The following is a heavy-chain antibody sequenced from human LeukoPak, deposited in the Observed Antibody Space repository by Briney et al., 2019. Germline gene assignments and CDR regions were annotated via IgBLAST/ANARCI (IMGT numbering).Heavy chain of an antibody. D-gene: IGHD2-2*01. Sequence: SETLSLTCTVSGGSISSSGYYWGWIRQPPGKGLEWIGSIYYSGSTYYNPSLKSRVTISVDTSKNQFSLKLSSVTATDTAVYYCARSRRRDTSWYFDYWGQGTLVTVSS. CDR3: ARSRRRDTSWYFDY. V-gene: IGHV4-39*01. CDR2: IYYSGST. CDR1: GGSISSSGYY. J-gene: IGHJ4*02.